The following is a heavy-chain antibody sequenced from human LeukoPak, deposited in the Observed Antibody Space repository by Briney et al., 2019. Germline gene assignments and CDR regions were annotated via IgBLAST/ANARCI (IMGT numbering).Heavy chain of an antibody. CDR2: IYYSGST. CDR1: GGSISSYY. J-gene: IGHJ4*02. D-gene: IGHD3-22*01. CDR3: ARGLYDSSGYYLMPDDY. Sequence: SETLSLTCTVSGGSISSYYWSWIRQPPEKGLEWIGYIYYSGSTNYNPSLKSRVTISVDTSKNQFSLKLSSVTAADTAVYYCARGLYDSSGYYLMPDDYWGQGTLVTVSS. V-gene: IGHV4-59*01.